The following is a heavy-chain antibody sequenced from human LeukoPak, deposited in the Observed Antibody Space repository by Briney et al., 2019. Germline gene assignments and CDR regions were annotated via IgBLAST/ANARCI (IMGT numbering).Heavy chain of an antibody. D-gene: IGHD3-10*01. V-gene: IGHV4-39*01. Sequence: SETLSLTCTVSGGSISSSNYYWGWIRQPPGKGLEWIGNIYYSGSTYYNPSFKSRLTISVDTSKNQFSLKLSSVTAADTAVSYCASLRTGDFDYWGQGALVTVSS. CDR2: IYYSGST. J-gene: IGHJ4*02. CDR1: GGSISSSNYY. CDR3: ASLRTGDFDY.